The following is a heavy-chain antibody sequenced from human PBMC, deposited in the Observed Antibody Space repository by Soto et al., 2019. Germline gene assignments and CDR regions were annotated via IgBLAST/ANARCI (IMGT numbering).Heavy chain of an antibody. CDR2: ISYDGRNK. CDR3: ANEKAAAGDYYYGMDV. V-gene: IGHV3-30*18. J-gene: IGHJ6*02. CDR1: EFTFRSYG. D-gene: IGHD6-13*01. Sequence: LRLSCAASEFTFRSYGMHWVRQAPGKGLEWVAVISYDGRNKYYADSVKGRFTISRDNSKNTLYLQMNSLRAEDTAVYYCANEKAAAGDYYYGMDVWGQGTTVTVSS.